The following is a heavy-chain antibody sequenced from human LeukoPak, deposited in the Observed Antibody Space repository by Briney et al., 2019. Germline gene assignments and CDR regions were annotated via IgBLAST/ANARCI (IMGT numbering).Heavy chain of an antibody. V-gene: IGHV4-30-4*01. CDR2: IYYSGTT. Sequence: PSQTLSLTCTVSGGSISSGDYYWSWIRQPPGKGLERLGYIYYSGTTYYNPSLKSRVTISVDTSKNQFSLKLSSVTAADTAVYYCARAPHSGSGGSCYYYYGMDVWGQGTTVTVSS. CDR3: ARAPHSGSGGSCYYYYGMDV. J-gene: IGHJ6*02. D-gene: IGHD2-15*01. CDR1: GGSISSGDYY.